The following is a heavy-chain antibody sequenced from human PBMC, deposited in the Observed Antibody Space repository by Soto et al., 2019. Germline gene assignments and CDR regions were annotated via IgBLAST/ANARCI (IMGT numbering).Heavy chain of an antibody. CDR1: GGTFSNNA. Sequence: SVKVSCKASGGTFSNNAISWVRQAPGQGLEWMGGIIPISGSTSYAPKFQGRVTITADESATTAYVELSSLRSEDTAVYYCARGPDRSGFYLFDYWGPGTLVTVS. D-gene: IGHD3-3*01. V-gene: IGHV1-69*13. J-gene: IGHJ4*02. CDR2: IIPISGST. CDR3: ARGPDRSGFYLFDY.